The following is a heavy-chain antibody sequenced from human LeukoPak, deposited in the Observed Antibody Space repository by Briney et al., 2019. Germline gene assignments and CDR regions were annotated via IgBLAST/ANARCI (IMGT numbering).Heavy chain of an antibody. Sequence: SETLSLTCAVYGGSFSGYYWSWIRQPPGKGLEWIGEINHSGSTNYNPSLKSRVTISVDTSKNQFSLKLSSVTAADTAVYYCVRVPIWITVTTGWFDPWGQGTLVTVSS. J-gene: IGHJ5*02. CDR3: VRVPIWITVTTGWFDP. D-gene: IGHD4-11*01. CDR2: INHSGST. V-gene: IGHV4-34*01. CDR1: GGSFSGYY.